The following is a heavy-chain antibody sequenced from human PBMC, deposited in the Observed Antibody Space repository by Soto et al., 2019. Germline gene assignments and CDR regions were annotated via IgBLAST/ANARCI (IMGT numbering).Heavy chain of an antibody. J-gene: IGHJ4*02. D-gene: IGHD1-26*01. CDR3: ARPYSVGGWGGFDL. Sequence: EMLLVQSGAEVRKAGDSVTISCQTSGYSFTSYWIAWVRQVPGQSLEYLGMIYPDDSDTKYPLSFQGQLVMSADKPSKTVFLQWRSLRDSDTAIYYCARPYSVGGWGGFDLWGQGTPVSVSS. CDR2: IYPDDSDT. V-gene: IGHV5-51*04. CDR1: GYSFTSYW.